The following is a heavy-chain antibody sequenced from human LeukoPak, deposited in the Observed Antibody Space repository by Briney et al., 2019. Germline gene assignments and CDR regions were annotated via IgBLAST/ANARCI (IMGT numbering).Heavy chain of an antibody. CDR3: AKDLFAVTTATDY. CDR1: GFTFSSYA. CDR2: ISGSGGSA. D-gene: IGHD4-17*01. J-gene: IGHJ4*02. Sequence: GGSLRLSCAASGFTFSSYAMSWVRQAPGKGLEWVSAISGSGGSAYYADSVKGRFTISRDNSKNTLYLQMNSLRAEDTAVYYCAKDLFAVTTATDYCGQGTLVTVSS. V-gene: IGHV3-23*01.